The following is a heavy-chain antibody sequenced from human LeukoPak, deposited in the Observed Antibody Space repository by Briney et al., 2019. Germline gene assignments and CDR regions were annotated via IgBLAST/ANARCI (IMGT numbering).Heavy chain of an antibody. Sequence: PGGSLRLSCATSGFTFSIYTMNWVRQAPGKVLEWVSCISSGGTYIYNADSVKGRFTISRDNAKNSLYLQMNNLRAEDTAVYYCAREKDSSTIRYSHGMDVWGQGTIVTVSS. CDR3: AREKDSSTIRYSHGMDV. V-gene: IGHV3-21*01. D-gene: IGHD6-13*01. CDR1: GFTFSIYT. J-gene: IGHJ6*02. CDR2: ISSGGTYI.